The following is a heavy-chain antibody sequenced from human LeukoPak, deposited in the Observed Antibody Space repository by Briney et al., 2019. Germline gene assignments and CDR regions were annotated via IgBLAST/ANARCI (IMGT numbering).Heavy chain of an antibody. Sequence: PGGSLRLSCAASGFTFSSYGMHWVRQAPGKGLEWVAFIRYDGSNKYYADSVKGRFTISRDNSKITLYLQMNSLRAEDTAVYYCAKDLPGGYYDSSPMGDFDYWGQGTLVTVSS. V-gene: IGHV3-30*02. CDR3: AKDLPGGYYDSSPMGDFDY. CDR1: GFTFSSYG. D-gene: IGHD3-22*01. J-gene: IGHJ4*02. CDR2: IRYDGSNK.